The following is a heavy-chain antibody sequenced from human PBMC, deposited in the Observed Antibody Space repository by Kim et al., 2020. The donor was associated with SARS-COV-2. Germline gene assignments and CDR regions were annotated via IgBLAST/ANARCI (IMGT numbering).Heavy chain of an antibody. CDR2: ISAYNGNT. Sequence: ASVKVSCKASGYTFTSYGISWVRQAPGQGLEWMGWISAYNGNTNYAQKLQGRVTMTTDTSTSTAYMELRSLRSDDTAVYYCARAAAAGSASAPTLFPLVSCENSPSDTSSVAVGCLAQDFLPSADS. J-gene: IGHJ5*01. V-gene: IGHV1-18*04. D-gene: IGHD6-13*01. CDR1: GYTFTSYG. CDR3: ARAAAAGSASAPTLFPLVSCENSPSDTSSVAVGCLAQDFLPSADS.